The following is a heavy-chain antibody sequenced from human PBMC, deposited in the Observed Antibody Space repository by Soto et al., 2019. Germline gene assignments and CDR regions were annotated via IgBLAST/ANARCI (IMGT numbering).Heavy chain of an antibody. J-gene: IGHJ5*02. Sequence: ASVKVSCKTSGYTFSSYGITWVRQAPGQPLEWLGWISLYSDGTNYAQKFQGRVSMTTDTSTTTAYMELRSLRSDDTAVYYCARVVPGAEAWFGPWGQGTLVTVSS. V-gene: IGHV1-18*01. CDR1: GYTFSSYG. CDR3: ARVVPGAEAWFGP. D-gene: IGHD2-2*01. CDR2: ISLYSDGT.